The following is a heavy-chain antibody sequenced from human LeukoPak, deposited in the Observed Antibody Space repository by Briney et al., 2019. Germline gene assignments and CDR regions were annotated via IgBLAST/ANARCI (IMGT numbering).Heavy chain of an antibody. J-gene: IGHJ4*02. Sequence: KPSETLSLTCSVSGGSISTYYWTWIRQPPGKGLEWIGYMRFSGSTNYNPSLKSRVTISVDKSKNQFSLKLSSVTAADTAVYYCARDPIFGVALDYWGQGTLVTVSS. CDR2: MRFSGST. D-gene: IGHD3-3*01. CDR3: ARDPIFGVALDY. V-gene: IGHV4-59*12. CDR1: GGSISTYY.